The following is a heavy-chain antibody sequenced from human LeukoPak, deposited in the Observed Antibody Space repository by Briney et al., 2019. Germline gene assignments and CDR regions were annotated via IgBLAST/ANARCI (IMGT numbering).Heavy chain of an antibody. CDR3: ARDRSWLSYYYGMDV. Sequence: PGGSLRLSCAASGFTFSSYWMSWVRQAPGKGLEWVANIKQDGSEKYYVGSVKGRFTISRDNAKNSLYLQMNSLRAEDTAVYYCARDRSWLSYYYGMDVWGQGTTVTVSS. D-gene: IGHD6-13*01. J-gene: IGHJ6*02. CDR2: IKQDGSEK. V-gene: IGHV3-7*01. CDR1: GFTFSSYW.